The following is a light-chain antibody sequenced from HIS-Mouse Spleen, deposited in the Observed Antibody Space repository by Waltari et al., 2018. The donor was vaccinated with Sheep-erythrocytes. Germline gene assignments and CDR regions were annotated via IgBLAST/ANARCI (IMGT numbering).Light chain of an antibody. CDR1: QGISSY. J-gene: IGKJ2*01. CDR2: DAS. Sequence: DIQVTQSPSFLSASVGDRVTITCRASQGISSYLSWYQQKPGKAPKLLIYDASTLQSGVPSRFSGSGSGTEFTLTISSLQPADFATYYCQQLNSYPHTFGQGTKLEI. CDR3: QQLNSYPHT. V-gene: IGKV1-9*01.